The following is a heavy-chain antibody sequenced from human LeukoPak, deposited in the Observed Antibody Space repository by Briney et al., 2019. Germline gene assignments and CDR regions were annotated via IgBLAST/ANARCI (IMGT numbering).Heavy chain of an antibody. Sequence: GGSLRLSCAASGFTFDDYAIHWVWQAPGKGLEWVSGINWNSDSIGYADSVKGRFTISRDNAKNSLYLQMNSLRAEDTALYYCAKVELYSSGWYYFDYWGQGTLVTVSS. J-gene: IGHJ4*02. V-gene: IGHV3-9*01. D-gene: IGHD6-19*01. CDR2: INWNSDSI. CDR3: AKVELYSSGWYYFDY. CDR1: GFTFDDYA.